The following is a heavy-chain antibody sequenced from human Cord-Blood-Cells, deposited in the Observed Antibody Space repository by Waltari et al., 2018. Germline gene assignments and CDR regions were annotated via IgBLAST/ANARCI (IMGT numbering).Heavy chain of an antibody. CDR2: ISWDGGST. Sequence: EVQLVESGGVVVQPGWSLRLSCAASGFTFDDYAMNWVRQAPGKGLEWVSLISWDGGSTYYADSVKSRFTISRDNSKNSLYLQMNSLRAEDTALYYCARGGSGRDAFDIWGQGTMVTVSS. V-gene: IGHV3-43D*03. CDR1: GFTFDDYA. J-gene: IGHJ3*02. CDR3: ARGGSGRDAFDI. D-gene: IGHD3-10*01.